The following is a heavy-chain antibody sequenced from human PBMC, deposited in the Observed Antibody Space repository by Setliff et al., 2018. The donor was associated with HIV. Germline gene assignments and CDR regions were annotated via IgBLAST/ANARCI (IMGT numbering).Heavy chain of an antibody. V-gene: IGHV4-34*01. CDR3: ARGWGHDGFDF. CDR2: INHSGGT. CDR1: GRSFSGYY. Sequence: PSETLSLTCAVYGRSFSGYYWNWIRQSPGKGLEWIGEINHSGGTNYNPSLKSRATMSIDPSKNQFSLNVSSVTAADTAVYYCARGWGHDGFDFWGQGTMVTVSS. D-gene: IGHD7-27*01. J-gene: IGHJ3*01.